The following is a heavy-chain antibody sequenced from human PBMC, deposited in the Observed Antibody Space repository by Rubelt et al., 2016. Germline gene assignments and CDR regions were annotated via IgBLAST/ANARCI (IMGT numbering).Heavy chain of an antibody. CDR3: ARGTGGLGTWYDY. CDR1: GGSFSGYY. V-gene: IGHV4-34*01. Sequence: QLQLQESGPGLVKPSETLSLTCAVYGGSFSGYYWIWIRQPPGKGLEWIGEINPSGSTNYNPSLKSRVTISVDTSKNQFALQLNSVTPEDTAVYDCARGTGGLGTWYDYWGQGTLVTVSS. D-gene: IGHD6-19*01. CDR2: INPSGST. J-gene: IGHJ4*02.